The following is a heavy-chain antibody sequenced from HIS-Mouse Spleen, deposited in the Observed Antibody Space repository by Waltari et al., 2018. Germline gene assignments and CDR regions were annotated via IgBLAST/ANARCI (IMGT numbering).Heavy chain of an antibody. J-gene: IGHJ2*01. Sequence: QLQLQESGPGLVKPSETLSLTCTVSGGSISSSSYYWGWIRQPPGKGLEWIGSIYYSGSTYDNPSPKSRVPISVETSKNQFSLKLSSVTAADTAVYYCAREIPYSSSWYDWYFDLWGRGTLVTVSS. V-gene: IGHV4-39*07. D-gene: IGHD6-13*01. CDR1: GGSISSSSYY. CDR2: IYYSGST. CDR3: AREIPYSSSWYDWYFDL.